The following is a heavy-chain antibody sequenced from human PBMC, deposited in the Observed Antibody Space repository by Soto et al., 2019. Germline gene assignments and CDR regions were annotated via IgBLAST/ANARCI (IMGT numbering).Heavy chain of an antibody. J-gene: IGHJ5*02. CDR1: GFTFSSYA. CDR3: AKAPPDTIFGSLAFDP. D-gene: IGHD3-3*01. V-gene: IGHV3-23*01. Sequence: GSLRLSCAASGFTFSSYAMSWVRQAPGKGLEWVSAISGSGGSTYYADSVKGRFTISRDNSKNTLYLQMNSLRAEDTAVYYCAKAPPDTIFGSLAFDPWGQGALVTVSS. CDR2: ISGSGGST.